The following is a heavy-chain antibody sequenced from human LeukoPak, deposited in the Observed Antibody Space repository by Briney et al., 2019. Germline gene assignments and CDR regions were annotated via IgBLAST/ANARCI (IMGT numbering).Heavy chain of an antibody. J-gene: IGHJ5*02. CDR2: IYYSGST. Sequence: SETLSLTCTVSGGSISSYYWSWIRQPPGKGLEWIGYIYYSGSTNYNPSLKSRVTISVDTSKNLFSLKLSSVTAADTAVYYCARGGDYYGSGSYYAFDPWGQGTLVTVSS. D-gene: IGHD3-10*01. CDR1: GGSISSYY. CDR3: ARGGDYYGSGSYYAFDP. V-gene: IGHV4-59*01.